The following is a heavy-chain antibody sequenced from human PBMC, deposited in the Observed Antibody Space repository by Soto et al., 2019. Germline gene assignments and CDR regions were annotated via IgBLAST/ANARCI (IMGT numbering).Heavy chain of an antibody. CDR3: TDAVGDYLPVYGMDV. J-gene: IGHJ6*02. Sequence: GGSLRLSCAASGFTFSGSAMHWVRQASGKGLEWVGRIRSKANSYATAYAASVKGRFTISRDDSKNTAYLQMNSLKTEDTAVYYCTDAVGDYLPVYGMDVWGQGTTVTVSS. V-gene: IGHV3-73*01. D-gene: IGHD4-17*01. CDR2: IRSKANSYAT. CDR1: GFTFSGSA.